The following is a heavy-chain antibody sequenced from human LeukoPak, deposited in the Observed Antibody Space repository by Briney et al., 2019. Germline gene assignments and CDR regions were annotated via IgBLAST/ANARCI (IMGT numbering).Heavy chain of an antibody. D-gene: IGHD1-1*01. J-gene: IGHJ3*01. CDR3: ARERGTYRDAFDV. CDR1: GLTFSSFV. Sequence: GGSLRLSCAASGLTFSSFVMNCGRQAPGKGLEWISYISSSGSTMYYADSVKGRFTISRDNAKDSLYLQMNSLRAEDTAVYYCARERGTYRDAFDVWGQGTMVTVSS. V-gene: IGHV3-48*03. CDR2: ISSSGSTM.